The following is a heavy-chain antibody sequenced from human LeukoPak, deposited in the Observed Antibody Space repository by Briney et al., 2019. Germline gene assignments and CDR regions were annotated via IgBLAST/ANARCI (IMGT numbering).Heavy chain of an antibody. V-gene: IGHV4-59*01. CDR2: IYYSGST. Sequence: SETLSLTCTVSGDSISSYYWSWIRQPPGKELEWTGSIYYSGSTNFNPSLKSRITMSVDTSRNQFSLKLSSATAADTGVYYCARHTAAGTFHDCWGQGTLVTVSS. J-gene: IGHJ4*02. D-gene: IGHD6-13*01. CDR3: ARHTAAGTFHDC. CDR1: GDSISSYY.